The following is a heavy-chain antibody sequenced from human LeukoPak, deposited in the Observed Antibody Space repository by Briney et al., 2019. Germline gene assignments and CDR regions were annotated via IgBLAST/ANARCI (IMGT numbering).Heavy chain of an antibody. V-gene: IGHV3-21*01. J-gene: IGHJ4*02. D-gene: IGHD4-17*01. CDR1: GFTFSAYS. Sequence: KSGGSLRLSCAASGFTFSAYSMNWVRQAPGKGLEWVSSISSSSSYIYYADSLKGRFTISRDNAKNSLYLQMNSLRAGDTAVYYCARALNDYGDYVFDYWGQGTLVTVSS. CDR3: ARALNDYGDYVFDY. CDR2: ISSSSSYI.